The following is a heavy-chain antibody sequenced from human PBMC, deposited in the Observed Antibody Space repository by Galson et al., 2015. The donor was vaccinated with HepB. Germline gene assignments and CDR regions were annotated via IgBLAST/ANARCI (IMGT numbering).Heavy chain of an antibody. CDR2: IRSQANSYAT. D-gene: IGHD4-11*01. CDR1: EFTFSGSP. J-gene: IGHJ6*02. V-gene: IGHV3-73*01. Sequence: SLRLSCAASEFTFSGSPMHWVRQASGKGLEWVGRIRSQANSYATAYAASVNGRFTISRGDSKKTAYLQMNNLKPEDTAVYYCTTQGISGTTDYYGMGVWGHGTTVIVSS. CDR3: TTQGISGTTDYYGMGV.